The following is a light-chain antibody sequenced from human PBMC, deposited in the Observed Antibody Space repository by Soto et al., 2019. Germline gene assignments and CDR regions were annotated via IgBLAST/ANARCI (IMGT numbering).Light chain of an antibody. CDR1: QSVSSY. CDR2: DAS. CDR3: QQRRDGYT. V-gene: IGKV3-11*01. J-gene: IGKJ2*01. Sequence: EIVLTQSPATLSLSPGERATLSCRASQSVSSYLAWYQQKPGQAPRLLIYDASNRATGIPARFSGSGSGTDFTLTISSLEPEDFAVYYCQQRRDGYTFGQGTKLEIK.